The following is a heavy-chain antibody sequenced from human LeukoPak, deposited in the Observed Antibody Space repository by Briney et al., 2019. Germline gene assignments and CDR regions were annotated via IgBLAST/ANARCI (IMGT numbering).Heavy chain of an antibody. D-gene: IGHD5-18*01. CDR1: GYTFTGYY. Sequence: AASVKVSCKASGYTFTGYYMHWVRQAPGQGLEWMGWINPNSGGTNYAQKFQGRVTMTRDTSISTAYMELSRLRSDDTAVYYCARDDTAMVGLDYWGQGTLVTVSS. CDR3: ARDDTAMVGLDY. CDR2: INPNSGGT. J-gene: IGHJ4*02. V-gene: IGHV1-2*02.